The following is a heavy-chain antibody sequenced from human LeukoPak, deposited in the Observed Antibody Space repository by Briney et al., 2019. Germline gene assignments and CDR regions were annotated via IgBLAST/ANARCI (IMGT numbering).Heavy chain of an antibody. V-gene: IGHV1-58*02. J-gene: IGHJ4*02. Sequence: GASVKVSCKASGFTFTSSAMQWVRQARGQRLEWIGWIVVGSGNTNYAQKFQERVTITRDMSTSTAYMGLSSLRSEDTAVYYCARGVGIAAAGIFDYWGQGTLVTVSS. CDR1: GFTFTSSA. CDR3: ARGVGIAAAGIFDY. CDR2: IVVGSGNT. D-gene: IGHD6-13*01.